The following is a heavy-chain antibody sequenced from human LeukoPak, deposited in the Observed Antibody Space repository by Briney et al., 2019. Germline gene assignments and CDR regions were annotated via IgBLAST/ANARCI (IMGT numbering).Heavy chain of an antibody. D-gene: IGHD3-16*02. CDR3: AREPFTYDYVWGSYRLNWFDP. J-gene: IGHJ5*02. Sequence: PSETLSLTCTVSGGSIRSYYWSWIRQPPGKGLEWIGYIYFSGSTSYNPSLKSRVTISVDRSKNQFSLKLSSVAAADTAVYYCAREPFTYDYVWGSYRLNWFDPWGQGTLVTVSS. CDR1: GGSIRSYY. V-gene: IGHV4-59*01. CDR2: IYFSGST.